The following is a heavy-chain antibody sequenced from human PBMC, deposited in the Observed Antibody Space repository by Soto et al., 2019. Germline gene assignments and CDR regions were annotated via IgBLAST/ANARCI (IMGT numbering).Heavy chain of an antibody. CDR3: ARSPITVFGVAQPLKAYYMDV. J-gene: IGHJ6*03. V-gene: IGHV4-39*01. Sequence: PSETLSLTCAVSGGSISTTTYLWAWIRQPPGKGLEWIGSTYYGYTAFYNPSLKSRVTISADTSKNQFSLKLSSVTAADTAVYFCARSPITVFGVAQPLKAYYMDVWGKGTTVTVSS. CDR1: GGSISTTTYL. D-gene: IGHD3-3*01. CDR2: TYYGYTA.